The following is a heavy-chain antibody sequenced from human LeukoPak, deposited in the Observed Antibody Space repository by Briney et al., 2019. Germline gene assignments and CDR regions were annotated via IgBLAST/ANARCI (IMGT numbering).Heavy chain of an antibody. Sequence: GRSLRLSCAASGFTFSSYAMHWVRQAPGKGLEWVAVISYDGSNKYYADSVKGRFTISRDNSKNTLYLQMNSLRAEDTAVYYCARALIAAAGPYYFDYWGQGTLVTVSS. J-gene: IGHJ4*02. D-gene: IGHD6-13*01. CDR3: ARALIAAAGPYYFDY. CDR1: GFTFSSYA. CDR2: ISYDGSNK. V-gene: IGHV3-30-3*01.